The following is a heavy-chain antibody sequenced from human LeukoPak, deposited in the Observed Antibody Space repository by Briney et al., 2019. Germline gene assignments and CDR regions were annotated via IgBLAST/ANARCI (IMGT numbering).Heavy chain of an antibody. CDR2: INHSGST. CDR1: GGSFSGNY. V-gene: IGHV4-34*01. J-gene: IGHJ4*02. D-gene: IGHD3-10*01. Sequence: SETLSLTCAVYGGSFSGNYWSWIRQPPGKGPEWIGEINHSGSTNSNPSLKSRVTISSDTSKNQFSLKLTSVTAADTAVYYCARSSVSGTYSGGYWGQGILVTVSS. CDR3: ARSSVSGTYSGGY.